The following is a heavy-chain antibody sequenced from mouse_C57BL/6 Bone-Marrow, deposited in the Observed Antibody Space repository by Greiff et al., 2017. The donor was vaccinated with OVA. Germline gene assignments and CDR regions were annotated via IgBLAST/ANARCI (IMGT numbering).Heavy chain of an antibody. CDR2: INPNYGTT. Sequence: EVQLQQSGPELVKPGASVKLSCKASGYSFPDYNMNWVKQSNGKRLEWIGVINPNYGTTSYNQKFKGKATLTVDQSSSTAYMQLNSLTSKDSAVYYCARDYYGSSSYYFDYWGQGTTRTVSS. J-gene: IGHJ2*01. D-gene: IGHD1-1*01. CDR3: ARDYYGSSSYYFDY. V-gene: IGHV1-39*01. CDR1: GYSFPDYN.